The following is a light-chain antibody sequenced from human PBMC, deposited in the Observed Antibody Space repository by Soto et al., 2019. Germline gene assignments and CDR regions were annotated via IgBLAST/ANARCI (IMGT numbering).Light chain of an antibody. CDR2: EVS. CDR3: ASYTTSSLWV. V-gene: IGLV2-14*01. J-gene: IGLJ3*02. CDR1: SGDVGAYNY. Sequence: QSALTQPASVSGSPGQSITISCTGTSGDVGAYNYVSWFQQHPVNAPKLMIFEVSNRPSGVSNRFSGSKSGNTASLTISGLQAEDEASYYCASYTTSSLWVFGGGTKVTVL.